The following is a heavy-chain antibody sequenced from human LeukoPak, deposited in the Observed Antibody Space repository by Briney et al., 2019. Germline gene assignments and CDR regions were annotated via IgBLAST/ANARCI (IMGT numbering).Heavy chain of an antibody. CDR3: ARIAVGATVDY. D-gene: IGHD1-26*01. J-gene: IGHJ4*02. Sequence: SETLSLTCTVSGGSISGYYWSWIRQPPGKGLEWIGYIYYSGSTNYNPSLQSRVTISVDTSKNQFSLKLSSVTAADTAVYYCARIAVGATVDYWGQGTLVTVSS. V-gene: IGHV4-59*01. CDR1: GGSISGYY. CDR2: IYYSGST.